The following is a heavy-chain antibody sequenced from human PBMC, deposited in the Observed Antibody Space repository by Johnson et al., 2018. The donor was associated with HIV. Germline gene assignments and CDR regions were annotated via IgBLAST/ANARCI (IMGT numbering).Heavy chain of an antibody. Sequence: VAIIQSGGGTYHADSVKGRFTISRDNSKNTLYLQMDSLRTEDTGVYYCARDGLSRGGGFAFDIWGQGTMVTVSS. CDR3: ARDGLSRGGGFAFDI. J-gene: IGHJ3*02. V-gene: IGHV3-53*05. CDR2: IQSGGGT. D-gene: IGHD3-16*01.